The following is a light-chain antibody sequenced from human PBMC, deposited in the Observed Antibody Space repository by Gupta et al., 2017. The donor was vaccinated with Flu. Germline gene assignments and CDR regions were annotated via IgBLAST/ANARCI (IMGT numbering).Light chain of an antibody. CDR1: QSVSTY. Sequence: DIQMTQSPPSLSPSVGDRVTITCRASQSVSTYLNWYQEEPGKAPNLLIYAASTLRSGVPSRFSGSGSGTEFTLTISSLQPEDFATYYCQQSNSIPWTFGQGTKVEIK. V-gene: IGKV1-39*01. J-gene: IGKJ1*01. CDR3: QQSNSIPWT. CDR2: AAS.